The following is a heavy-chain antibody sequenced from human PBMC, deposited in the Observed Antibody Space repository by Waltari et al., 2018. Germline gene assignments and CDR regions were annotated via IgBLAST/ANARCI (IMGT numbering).Heavy chain of an antibody. CDR2: IYYSGGT. Sequence: QLQLQESGPGLVKPSETLSLTCTVSGGSISSSSYYWGWIRQPPGKGLEWIGSIYYSGGTYYNPSLKSRVTISVDTSKNQFSLKLSSVTAADTAVYYCARDTMNYGSAFDIWGQGTMVTVSS. D-gene: IGHD3-22*01. CDR3: ARDTMNYGSAFDI. CDR1: GGSISSSSYY. V-gene: IGHV4-39*07. J-gene: IGHJ3*02.